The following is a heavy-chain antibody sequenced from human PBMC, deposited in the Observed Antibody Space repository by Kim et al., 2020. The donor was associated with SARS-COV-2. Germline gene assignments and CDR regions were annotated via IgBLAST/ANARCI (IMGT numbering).Heavy chain of an antibody. CDR1: GGSISGYY. V-gene: IGHV4-59*08. CDR2: LHYTGST. CDR3: VTHIRAGYNFVDY. Sequence: SETLSLTCTVSGGSISGYYWSWIRQPPGKGLEWLGYLHYTGSTNNNPSLKSRVTISVDTSKNQFSLKLTSVTAADTAVYSCVTHIRAGYNFVDYWGQGTLVTVST. D-gene: IGHD5-12*01. J-gene: IGHJ4*02.